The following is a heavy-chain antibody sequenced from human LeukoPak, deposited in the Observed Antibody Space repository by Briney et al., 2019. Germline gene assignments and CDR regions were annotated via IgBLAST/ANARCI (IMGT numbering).Heavy chain of an antibody. D-gene: IGHD4-17*01. J-gene: IGHJ5*02. CDR3: ASWVYGDYSNWFDP. Sequence: PSQTLSLTCTVSGGSISSGDYYWSWIRQPPGKGLEWIGYIYYSGSTYYNPSLKSRVTISVDTSKNQFSLKLSSVTAADTAVYYCASWVYGDYSNWFDPRGQGTLVTVSS. CDR1: GGSISSGDYY. CDR2: IYYSGST. V-gene: IGHV4-30-4*01.